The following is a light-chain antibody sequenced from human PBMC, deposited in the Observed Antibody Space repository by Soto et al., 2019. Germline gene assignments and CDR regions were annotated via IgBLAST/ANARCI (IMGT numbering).Light chain of an antibody. J-gene: IGLJ1*01. Sequence: QSVLTQPASVSGSPGQSITISCTGTSSDVGSYNLVSWYKQHPGKAPKLMIYEVSERPSGVSNRFSGSRSGNTASLTIPGLQAEDEADYYCCSYAGSSTFVFGTGTKVTVL. CDR2: EVS. CDR1: SSDVGSYNL. CDR3: CSYAGSSTFV. V-gene: IGLV2-23*02.